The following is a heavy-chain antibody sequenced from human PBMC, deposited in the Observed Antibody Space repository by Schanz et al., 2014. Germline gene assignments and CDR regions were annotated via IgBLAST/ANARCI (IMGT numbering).Heavy chain of an antibody. Sequence: EVQLVESGGGLVQPGGSLRLSCAASGLTISSYTMTWVRQAPRKGLEWVSSISSGSHYIYYADSVKGRFTISRDNAKNSLYLQMNSLRDEDTAMYYCAKRCSSTSCSHGAFDIWGQGTMVTVSS. CDR1: GLTISSYT. CDR3: AKRCSSTSCSHGAFDI. D-gene: IGHD2-2*01. CDR2: ISSGSHYI. V-gene: IGHV3-48*02. J-gene: IGHJ3*02.